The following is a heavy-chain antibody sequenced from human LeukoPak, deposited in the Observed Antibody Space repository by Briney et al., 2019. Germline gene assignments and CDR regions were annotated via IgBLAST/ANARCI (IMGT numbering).Heavy chain of an antibody. J-gene: IGHJ4*02. CDR1: GGSISSSNCF. CDR3: GRHEEEDGYNAKTVDH. D-gene: IGHD5-24*01. CDR2: ISETGRT. V-gene: IGHV4-39*01. Sequence: SETLSLTCTVSGGSISSSNCFRGWVRQPPGRGLEWIGSISETGRTYYNPSLKSRVTISVETSKNEFSLKVSSVTAADTAVYYCGRHEEEDGYNAKTVDHWGQGTLVTVSS.